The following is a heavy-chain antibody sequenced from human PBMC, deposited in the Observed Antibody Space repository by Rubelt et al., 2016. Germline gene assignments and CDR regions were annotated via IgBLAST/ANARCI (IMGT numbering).Heavy chain of an antibody. D-gene: IGHD6-13*01. V-gene: IGHV4-39*07. CDR3: ARGFNRQQPDY. CDR1: GGSISSSSYY. CDR2: IYYSGST. J-gene: IGHJ4*02. Sequence: QLQLQESGPGLVKPSETLSLTCTVSGGSISSSSYYWGWIRQPPGKGLEWIGSIYYSGSTYYNPSLKSRVTISVDTSKNQFSLKLSSVTAADTAVYYCARGFNRQQPDYWGQGTLVTVSS.